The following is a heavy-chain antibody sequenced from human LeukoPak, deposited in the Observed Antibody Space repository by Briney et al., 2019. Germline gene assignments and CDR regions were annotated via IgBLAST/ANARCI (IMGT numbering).Heavy chain of an antibody. CDR2: INYSATT. J-gene: IGHJ3*02. D-gene: IGHD2-15*01. Sequence: SETLSLTCTVSGDSISSGGYFWSWIRQHPGKGLVWIGYINYSATTYYNPSLKSRLTMSVDTSKNQFSLRLSSVTAADTAVYYCAREIYCSGGSCLARGDAFDIWGQGTMVTVSS. CDR3: AREIYCSGGSCLARGDAFDI. CDR1: GDSISSGGYF. V-gene: IGHV4-31*03.